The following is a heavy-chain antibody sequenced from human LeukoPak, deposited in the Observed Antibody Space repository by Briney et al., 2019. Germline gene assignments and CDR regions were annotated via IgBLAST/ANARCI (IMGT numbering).Heavy chain of an antibody. V-gene: IGHV3-30*02. CDR3: AKGNDYYDSSGYYFQLD. CDR2: IRYDGSNK. D-gene: IGHD3-22*01. CDR1: GFTFSNYD. Sequence: GGSLRLSCAASGFTFSNYDMHWVRQAPGKGLEWVAFIRYDGSNKYYADSVKGRFTISRDNSKNTLYLQMNSLRAEDTAVYYCAKGNDYYDSSGYYFQLDWGQGTLVTVSS. J-gene: IGHJ4*02.